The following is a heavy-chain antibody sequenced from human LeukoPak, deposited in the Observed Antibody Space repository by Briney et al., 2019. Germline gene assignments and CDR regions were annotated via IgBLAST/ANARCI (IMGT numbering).Heavy chain of an antibody. CDR3: ARATPGGLHGYSFDY. J-gene: IGHJ4*02. V-gene: IGHV1-2*02. CDR1: GYTFTGYY. D-gene: IGHD5-24*01. Sequence: ASVKVSCKASGYTFTGYYMHWVRQAPGQGLEWMGWINPNSGGTNYAQKFQGRVTMTRDTSISTAYMELTSLRSGDTAVYYCARATPGGLHGYSFDYWGQGTVVTVYS. CDR2: INPNSGGT.